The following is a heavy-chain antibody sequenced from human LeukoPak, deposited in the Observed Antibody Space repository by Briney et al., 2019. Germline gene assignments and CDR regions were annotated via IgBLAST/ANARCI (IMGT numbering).Heavy chain of an antibody. J-gene: IGHJ6*03. CDR1: GFTFSDYT. Sequence: GGSLRLSCAVSGFTFSDYTMTWVRQAPGKGLEWVSYVSTSSSTIYYADSVKGRFTISRDNTKNALYLQMNSLRAEDTAVYYCARVPSGYTLGYGYYYYYMDVWGKGTTVTVSS. D-gene: IGHD5-18*01. V-gene: IGHV3-48*04. CDR3: ARVPSGYTLGYGYYYYYMDV. CDR2: VSTSSSTI.